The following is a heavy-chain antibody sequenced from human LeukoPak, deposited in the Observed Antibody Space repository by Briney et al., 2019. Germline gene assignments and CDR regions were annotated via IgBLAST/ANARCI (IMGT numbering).Heavy chain of an antibody. V-gene: IGHV3-33*01. CDR2: IWYDGSNK. CDR1: GFTFSSYG. D-gene: IGHD1-14*01. J-gene: IGHJ3*02. Sequence: RGSLRLSCAASGFTFSSYGMHWVRQAPGKGLEWVAVIWYDGSNKYYADSVKGRFTISRDNSKNTLYLQMNSLRAEDTAVYYCARGMRTHDAFDIWGQGTMVTVSS. CDR3: ARGMRTHDAFDI.